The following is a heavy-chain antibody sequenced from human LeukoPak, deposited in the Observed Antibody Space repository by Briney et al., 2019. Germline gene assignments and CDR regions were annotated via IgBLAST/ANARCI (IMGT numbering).Heavy chain of an antibody. CDR3: ARVQWELRGVGSYFEY. V-gene: IGHV3-7*01. Sequence: GGSLRLSCAASGFTLSNYWMSWVRQAPGKGLEWVANINQHGSENYYVDSVRGRFTISRDNAQNSLYPQMNSLRAEDTAVYYCARVQWELRGVGSYFEYWGQGALVTVSS. J-gene: IGHJ4*02. D-gene: IGHD1-26*01. CDR2: INQHGSEN. CDR1: GFTLSNYW.